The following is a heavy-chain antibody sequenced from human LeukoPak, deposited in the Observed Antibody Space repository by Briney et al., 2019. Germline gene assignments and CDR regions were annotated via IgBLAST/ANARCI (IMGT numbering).Heavy chain of an antibody. D-gene: IGHD3-10*01. Sequence: SETLSLTCTVSGGSITSSSYFWGWIRQPPGKGLEWIGSIYYSGSTYYNPSLKSRVTISVDTSKNQFSLKLSSVTAADTAVYYCARQGGYYYGSGSYECLDYWGQGTLVTVSS. CDR3: ARQGGYYYGSGSYECLDY. CDR1: GGSITSSSYF. CDR2: IYYSGST. V-gene: IGHV4-39*01. J-gene: IGHJ4*02.